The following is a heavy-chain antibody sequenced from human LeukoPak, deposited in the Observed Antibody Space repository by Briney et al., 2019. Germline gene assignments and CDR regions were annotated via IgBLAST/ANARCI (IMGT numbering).Heavy chain of an antibody. CDR3: AKDFWSGFLNWFDP. Sequence: GGSLRLSCAASGFTFSNYAMSWVRQAPGKGLEWVSLISDSAGSTYYADSVKGRFTISRDNSKNTLYLQMNSLRAEDTAVYYCAKDFWSGFLNWFDPWGQGTLVTVSS. D-gene: IGHD3-3*01. V-gene: IGHV3-23*01. CDR2: ISDSAGST. J-gene: IGHJ5*02. CDR1: GFTFSNYA.